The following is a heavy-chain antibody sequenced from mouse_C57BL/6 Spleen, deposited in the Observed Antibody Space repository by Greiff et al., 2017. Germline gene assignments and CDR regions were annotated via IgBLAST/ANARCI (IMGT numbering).Heavy chain of an antibody. V-gene: IGHV1-59*01. CDR2: IDPSDSYT. CDR3: ARGELVTTVDYYAMDY. Sequence: QVQLQQPGAELVRPGTSVKLSCKASGHTFTSYWMHWVKQRPGQGLEWIGVIDPSDSYTNYNQKFKGKATLTVDTSSSTAYMQLSSLTSEDSAVYYCARGELVTTVDYYAMDYWGQGTSVTVSS. J-gene: IGHJ4*01. CDR1: GHTFTSYW. D-gene: IGHD1-1*01.